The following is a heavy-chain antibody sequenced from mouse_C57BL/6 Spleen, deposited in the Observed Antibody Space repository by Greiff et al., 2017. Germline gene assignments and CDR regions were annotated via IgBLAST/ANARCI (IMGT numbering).Heavy chain of an antibody. V-gene: IGHV1-64*01. D-gene: IGHD1-1*01. J-gene: IGHJ1*03. CDR2: IHPNSGST. CDR3: ARDDYGSSPYFDV. CDR1: GYTFTSYW. Sequence: VQLQQPGAELVKPGASVKLSCKASGYTFTSYWMHWVKQRPGQGLEWIGMIHPNSGSTKYNEKFKGKATLTVDKSSSTAYMQLSSLTSEDSAVYYGARDDYGSSPYFDVWGTGTTVTVSS.